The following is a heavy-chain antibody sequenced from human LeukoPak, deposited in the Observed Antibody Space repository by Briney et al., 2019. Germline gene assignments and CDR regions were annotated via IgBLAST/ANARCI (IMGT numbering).Heavy chain of an antibody. J-gene: IGHJ4*02. CDR1: GGSIRNYY. CDR3: ARGRSSGWTYFDY. Sequence: SETLSLTCTVSGGSIRNYYWNCIRQPPGKRLEWIGDMFYSGNTNYSPSLKSRVTISVDTSKNQFSLSLSSVTTADTAVYYCARGRSSGWTYFDYWGQGTLVTVSS. D-gene: IGHD6-19*01. V-gene: IGHV4-59*01. CDR2: MFYSGNT.